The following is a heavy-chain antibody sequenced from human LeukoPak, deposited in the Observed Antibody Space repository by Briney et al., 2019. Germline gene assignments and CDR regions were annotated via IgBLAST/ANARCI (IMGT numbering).Heavy chain of an antibody. CDR1: GFTFSNNA. CDR3: ARCPRDNCRGGFDY. D-gene: IGHD1-1*01. CDR2: INDRGTHT. J-gene: IGHJ4*02. Sequence: GGPLRLSCTPSGFTFSNNAMTWVRQAPGEGLEGVSSINDRGTHTYYTDSVRGRFTISRDNFNNRLFLQMDSLRAGDTAFYYCARCPRDNCRGGFDYWGQGALVTVSS. V-gene: IGHV3-23*01.